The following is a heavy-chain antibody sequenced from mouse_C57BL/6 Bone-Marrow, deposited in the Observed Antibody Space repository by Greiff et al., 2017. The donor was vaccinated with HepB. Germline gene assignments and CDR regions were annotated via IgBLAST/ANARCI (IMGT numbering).Heavy chain of an antibody. CDR1: GYTFTSYW. V-gene: IGHV1-69*01. Sequence: QVQLQQPGAELVMPGASVKLSCKASGYTFTSYWMHWVKQRPGQGLGWIGEIDPSDSYTNYNQKFKGKSTLTVDKSSSTAYMQLSSLTSEDSAVYYGARAFYYYGSSYLYFDVWGTGTTVTVSS. CDR3: ARAFYYYGSSYLYFDV. J-gene: IGHJ1*03. D-gene: IGHD1-1*01. CDR2: IDPSDSYT.